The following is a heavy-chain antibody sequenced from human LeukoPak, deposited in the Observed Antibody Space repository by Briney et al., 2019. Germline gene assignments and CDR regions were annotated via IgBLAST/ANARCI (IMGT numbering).Heavy chain of an antibody. CDR2: INPNSGGT. CDR3: ARDHCSSTSCYSRPDYYYYYYMDV. J-gene: IGHJ6*03. CDR1: GYTFTGYY. D-gene: IGHD2-2*02. Sequence: VASVKVSCKASGYTFTGYYMHWVRQAPGQGLEWMGWINPNSGGTNYAQKFQGRVTMTRDTSISTAYMELSRLRSDDTAVYYCARDHCSSTSCYSRPDYYYYYYMDVWGKGTTVTVSS. V-gene: IGHV1-2*02.